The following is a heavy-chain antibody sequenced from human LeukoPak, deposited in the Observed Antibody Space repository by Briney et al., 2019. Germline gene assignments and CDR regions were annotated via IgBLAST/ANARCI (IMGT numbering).Heavy chain of an antibody. CDR1: GFTFSDYY. D-gene: IGHD3-22*01. CDR3: ATPLDYSDSSGYHQGGD. J-gene: IGHJ4*02. V-gene: IGHV3-11*01. CDR2: ISSSGSTI. Sequence: PGGSLRLSCAASGFTFSDYYMSWIRQAPGKGLEWVSYISSSGSTIYYADSVKGRFTISRDNAKNSLYLQMNSLRAEDTAVYYCATPLDYSDSSGYHQGGDWGQGTLVTVSS.